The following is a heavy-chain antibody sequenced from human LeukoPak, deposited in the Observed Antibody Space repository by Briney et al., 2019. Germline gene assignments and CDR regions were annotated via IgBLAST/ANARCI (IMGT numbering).Heavy chain of an antibody. CDR3: ARGVHSSGWHGGYLQH. Sequence: SETLSLTCTVSGGSISSSSYYWGWIRQPPGKGLEWIGSIYYSGSTYYNPSLKSRVTMSVDTSKNQFSLKLSSVTAADTAVYYCARGVHSSGWHGGYLQHWGQGTLVTVSS. V-gene: IGHV4-39*07. CDR1: GGSISSSSYY. CDR2: IYYSGST. J-gene: IGHJ1*01. D-gene: IGHD6-19*01.